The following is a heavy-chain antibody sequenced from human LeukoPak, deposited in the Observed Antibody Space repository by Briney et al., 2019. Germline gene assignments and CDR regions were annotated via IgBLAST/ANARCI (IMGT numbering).Heavy chain of an antibody. CDR1: GFTLSSYW. D-gene: IGHD3-10*01. CDR2: MKQDGSEK. CDR3: ARFSLWFGELSHFDY. Sequence: GGSLRLSCAAAGFTLSSYWVGWVRQAPRKGLEWVANMKQDGSEKYYVDSVKGRFTISRDNAKNSLYLQMNSLRAEDTAVYYCARFSLWFGELSHFDYWGQGTLVTVSS. V-gene: IGHV3-7*01. J-gene: IGHJ4*02.